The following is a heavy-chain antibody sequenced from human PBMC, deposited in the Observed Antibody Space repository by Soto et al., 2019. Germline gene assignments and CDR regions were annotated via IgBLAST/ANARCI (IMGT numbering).Heavy chain of an antibody. CDR3: ARSNYDFWRGPQGWFDP. CDR2: IYHSGST. CDR1: GGSISSGVYS. J-gene: IGHJ5*02. D-gene: IGHD3-3*01. Sequence: SETLSLTCAVSGGSISSGVYSLSWIRQPPGKGLEWIGYIYHSGSTYYNPSLKSRVTISVDRSKNQFSPKLSSVTAADTAVYYCARSNYDFWRGPQGWFDPWGQGTLVTVS. V-gene: IGHV4-30-2*01.